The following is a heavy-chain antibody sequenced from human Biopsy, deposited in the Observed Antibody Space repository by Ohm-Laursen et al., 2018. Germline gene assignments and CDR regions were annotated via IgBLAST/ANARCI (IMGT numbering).Heavy chain of an antibody. CDR1: GVTFSNFG. CDR3: ATKLTGYFHH. CDR2: NIPILGTG. V-gene: IGHV1-69*06. D-gene: IGHD3-9*01. Sequence: SVKVSCKAPGVTFSNFGVNWVRQAPGQGLEGLGGNIPILGTGNYAQKFQDRVTVAADTSTSTATMELRSLRSDDTAVYYCATKLTGYFHHWGQGTLVIVSS. J-gene: IGHJ1*01.